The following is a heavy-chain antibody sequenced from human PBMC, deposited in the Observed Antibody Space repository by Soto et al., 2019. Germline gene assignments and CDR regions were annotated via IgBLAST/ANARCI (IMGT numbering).Heavy chain of an antibody. Sequence: EVQLLESGGGLVQPGGSLRLSCAASGFTFSSYAMNWVRHAPGKGLEWVSVISGSGDSTYYADSVKGRFTISRDNSKNTLYLQMNSLRAEDTAVYYCASRSSGWFFDYWGQGTLVTVSS. CDR1: GFTFSSYA. J-gene: IGHJ4*02. CDR2: ISGSGDST. V-gene: IGHV3-23*01. D-gene: IGHD6-19*01. CDR3: ASRSSGWFFDY.